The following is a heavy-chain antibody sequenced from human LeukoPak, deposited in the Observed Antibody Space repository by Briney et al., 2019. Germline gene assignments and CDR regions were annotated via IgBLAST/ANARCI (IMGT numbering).Heavy chain of an antibody. Sequence: KPSETLSLTXTVSGGSISSSSYYWGWIRQPPGKGLEWIGEINHSGSTNYNPSLKSRVTISVDTSKNQFSLKLSSVTAADTAVYYCASPRWGSYRYHFDYWGQGTLVTVSS. CDR1: GGSISSSSYY. D-gene: IGHD3-16*02. V-gene: IGHV4-39*07. CDR2: INHSGST. J-gene: IGHJ4*02. CDR3: ASPRWGSYRYHFDY.